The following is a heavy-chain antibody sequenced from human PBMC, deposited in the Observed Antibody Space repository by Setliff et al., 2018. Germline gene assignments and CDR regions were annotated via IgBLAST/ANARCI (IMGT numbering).Heavy chain of an antibody. CDR3: ARDQFRNSGGLYS. D-gene: IGHD1-7*01. V-gene: IGHV3-23*01. CDR2: IIGSGIST. Sequence: SLRLSCGASGFTYNNDWVSWVRQAPGQGLEWVSSIIGSGISTYYADSVKGRFTIFRDNSKNTLYLQMSSLRPDDTAMYYCARDQFRNSGGLYSWGQGTLVTVSS. CDR1: GFTYNNDW. J-gene: IGHJ5*02.